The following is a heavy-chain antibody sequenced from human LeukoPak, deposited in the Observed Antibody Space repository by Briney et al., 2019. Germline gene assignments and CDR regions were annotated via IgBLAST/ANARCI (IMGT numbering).Heavy chain of an antibody. D-gene: IGHD2-2*03. J-gene: IGHJ3*02. Sequence: SQTLSLTCAISGDSVSSNSAAWNWIRQSPSRGLEWLGRTYYRSKWYNDYAVSVKSRITINPDTSKNQFSLQLNSVTPEDTAVYYCARDYGYCSSTSCLGGAFDIWGQGTMVTVSS. V-gene: IGHV6-1*01. CDR3: ARDYGYCSSTSCLGGAFDI. CDR1: GDSVSSNSAA. CDR2: TYYRSKWYN.